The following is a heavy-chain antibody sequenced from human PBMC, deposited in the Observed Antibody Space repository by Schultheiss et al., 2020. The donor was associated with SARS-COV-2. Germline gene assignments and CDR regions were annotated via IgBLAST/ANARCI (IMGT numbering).Heavy chain of an antibody. Sequence: SQTLSLTCTVSGGSISSSSYYWSWIRQPPGKGLEWIGRIYTSGSTNYNPSLKSRVTISVDTSKNQFSLKLSSVTAADTAVYYCAREIAAAGIGGFWGQGTLVTVSS. CDR2: IYTSGST. D-gene: IGHD6-13*01. J-gene: IGHJ4*02. CDR1: GGSISSSSYY. CDR3: AREIAAAGIGGF. V-gene: IGHV4-39*02.